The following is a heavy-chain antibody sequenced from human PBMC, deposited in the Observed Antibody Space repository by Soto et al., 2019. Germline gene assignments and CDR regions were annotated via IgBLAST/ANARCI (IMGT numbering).Heavy chain of an antibody. CDR3: AKDSADTQGYSYGSCGH. D-gene: IGHD5-18*01. CDR1: GFTFSSYG. J-gene: IGHJ4*02. CDR2: ISYDGSNK. Sequence: QVQLVESGGGVVQPGRSLRLSCAASGFTFSSYGMHWVRQAPGKGLERVAVISYDGSNKYYADSVKGRFTISRDNSKKTLYLQMNGLRAEDTAVYYCAKDSADTQGYSYGSCGHWGQGPLVTVSS. V-gene: IGHV3-30*18.